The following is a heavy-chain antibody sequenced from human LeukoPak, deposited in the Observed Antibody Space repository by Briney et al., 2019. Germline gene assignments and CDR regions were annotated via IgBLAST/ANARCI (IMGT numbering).Heavy chain of an antibody. D-gene: IGHD3-10*01. V-gene: IGHV4-39*07. CDR3: ARDLGYYGSGSFPPGNWFDP. CDR1: GGSISSSSYY. Sequence: PSETLSLTCTVSGGSISSSSYYWGWIRQPPGKGLEWIGSIYYSGSTYYNPSLKSRVTISVDTSKNQFSLKLSSVTAADTAVYYCARDLGYYGSGSFPPGNWFDPWGQGTLVTVSS. J-gene: IGHJ5*02. CDR2: IYYSGST.